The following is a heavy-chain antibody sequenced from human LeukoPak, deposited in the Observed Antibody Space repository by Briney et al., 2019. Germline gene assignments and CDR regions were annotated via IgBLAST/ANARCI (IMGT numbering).Heavy chain of an antibody. CDR1: GYTFTSYY. V-gene: IGHV1-46*01. D-gene: IGHD6-19*01. Sequence: ASVKVSCKASGYTFTSYYIHWVRQAPGQGLEWMGTINPSGGGTSYSPRFQGRVTMTTDTSTSTVYMELISLRSEDTAVYYCARRSGWIWGQGSLVTVSS. CDR2: INPSGGGT. J-gene: IGHJ4*02. CDR3: ARRSGWI.